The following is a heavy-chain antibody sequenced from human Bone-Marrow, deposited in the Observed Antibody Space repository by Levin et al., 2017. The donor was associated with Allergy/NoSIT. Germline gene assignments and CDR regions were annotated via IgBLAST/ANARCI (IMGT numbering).Heavy chain of an antibody. CDR3: ARDVTMGGEA. J-gene: IGHJ5*02. V-gene: IGHV3-7*03. D-gene: IGHD3-10*01. CDR2: IKEDGSAK. CDR1: GFSFSSSW. Sequence: GGSLRLSCVVSGFSFSSSWMSWVRQAPGKGLEWVANIKEDGSAKYYVGSVKGRFTVSRDNAENSLYLEMDDLRAEDTALYYCARDVTMGGEAWGQGTLVTVSS.